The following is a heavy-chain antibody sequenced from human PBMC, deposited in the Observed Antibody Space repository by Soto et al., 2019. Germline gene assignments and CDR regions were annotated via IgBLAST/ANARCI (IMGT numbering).Heavy chain of an antibody. Sequence: PGGSLRLSCAASGFTFSSYAMSWVRQAPGKGLEWVSAISGSGGSTYYADSVKGRFTISRDNSKNTLYLQMNSLRAEDTAVYYCAKGPNTHTPFMSGSYGNYYFDYWGQGTLVTVSS. CDR2: ISGSGGST. D-gene: IGHD3-10*01. CDR3: AKGPNTHTPFMSGSYGNYYFDY. J-gene: IGHJ4*02. CDR1: GFTFSSYA. V-gene: IGHV3-23*01.